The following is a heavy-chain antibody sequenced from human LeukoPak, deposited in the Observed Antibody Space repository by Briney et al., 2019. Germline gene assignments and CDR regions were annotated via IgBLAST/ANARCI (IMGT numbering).Heavy chain of an antibody. J-gene: IGHJ4*02. D-gene: IGHD2-15*01. V-gene: IGHV1-2*02. CDR1: GYTFTGYY. Sequence: GASVKVSCKASGYTFTGYYMHWVRQAPGQELEWMGWINPNSGGTNYAQKFQGRVTMTRDTSISTAYMELSRLRSDDTAVYYCARGPPLARYCSGGSCYSRFDYWGQGTLVTVSS. CDR3: ARGPPLARYCSGGSCYSRFDY. CDR2: INPNSGGT.